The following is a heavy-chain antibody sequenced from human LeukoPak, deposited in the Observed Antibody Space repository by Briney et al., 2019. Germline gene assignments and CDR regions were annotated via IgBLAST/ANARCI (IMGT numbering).Heavy chain of an antibody. V-gene: IGHV3-66*01. CDR2: IYSGGST. D-gene: IGHD4-17*01. J-gene: IGHJ4*02. CDR3: AKDLDGDYVLGY. CDR1: GFTVSSNY. Sequence: GGSLRLSCAASGFTVSSNYMSWVRQAPGKGLEWVSVIYSGGSTYYADSVKGRFTISRDNSKNTLYLQMNSLRAEDTAVYYCAKDLDGDYVLGYWGQGTLVTVSS.